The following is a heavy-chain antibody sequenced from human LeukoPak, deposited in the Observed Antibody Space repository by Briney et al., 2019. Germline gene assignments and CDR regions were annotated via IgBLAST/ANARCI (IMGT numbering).Heavy chain of an antibody. Sequence: ASVKVSCKASGYTFTSYDINWVRQATGQGLEWMGWMNPNSGNTGYAQKFQGGVTMTRNTPISTAYMELSSLRSEDTAVYYCARKKTYDFWSGYYLAGYYYYGMDVWGQGTTVTVSS. CDR2: MNPNSGNT. J-gene: IGHJ6*02. CDR1: GYTFTSYD. CDR3: ARKKTYDFWSGYYLAGYYYYGMDV. V-gene: IGHV1-8*01. D-gene: IGHD3-3*01.